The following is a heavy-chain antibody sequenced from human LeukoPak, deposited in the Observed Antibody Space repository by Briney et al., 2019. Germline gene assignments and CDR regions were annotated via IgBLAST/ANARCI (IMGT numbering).Heavy chain of an antibody. V-gene: IGHV4-39*07. CDR2: IYYSGST. CDR3: AREGDSGSYYQLPSSWFDP. CDR1: GGSISSSSYY. Sequence: SETLSLTCTVSGGSISSSSYYWGWIRQPPGKGLEWIGSIYYSGSTYYNPSLKSRVTISVDTSKNQFSLKLSSVTAADTAVYYCAREGDSGSYYQLPSSWFDPWGQGTLVTVSS. J-gene: IGHJ5*02. D-gene: IGHD3-10*01.